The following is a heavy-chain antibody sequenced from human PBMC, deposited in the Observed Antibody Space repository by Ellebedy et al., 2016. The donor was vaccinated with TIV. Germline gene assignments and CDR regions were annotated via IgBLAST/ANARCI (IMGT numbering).Heavy chain of an antibody. D-gene: IGHD4-23*01. Sequence: GESLKISXAASGFTFSSYGMHWVRQAPGKGLEWVAVISYDGSNKYYADSVKGRFTISRDNSKNTLYLQMNSLRAEDTAVYYCAKLVKGGNHAFDIWGQGTMVTVSS. V-gene: IGHV3-30*18. CDR2: ISYDGSNK. J-gene: IGHJ3*02. CDR1: GFTFSSYG. CDR3: AKLVKGGNHAFDI.